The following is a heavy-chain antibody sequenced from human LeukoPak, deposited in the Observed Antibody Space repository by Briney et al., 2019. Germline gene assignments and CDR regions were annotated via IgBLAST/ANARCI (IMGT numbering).Heavy chain of an antibody. CDR2: INHSGST. V-gene: IGHV4-34*01. CDR1: GGSFSGYY. J-gene: IGHJ4*02. CDR3: ARGMQWLAPRFDY. Sequence: RPSETLSLTCAVYGGSFSGYYWSWIRQPPGKGLEWIGEINHSGSTNYNPSLKSRVTISVDTSNKQFSLKLSSVTAADTAVYYCARGMQWLAPRFDYWGQGTLVTAS. D-gene: IGHD6-19*01.